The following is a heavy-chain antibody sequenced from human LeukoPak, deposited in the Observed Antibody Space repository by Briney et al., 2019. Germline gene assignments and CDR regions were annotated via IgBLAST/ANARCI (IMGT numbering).Heavy chain of an antibody. Sequence: PGGSLRLSCAASGFSFNSYWMHWVRQAPGKGLVWVSRIRSDGTSTDYADSVRGRFTISRDNSKNTLYMQMNSLRAEDTAVYYCAKLVTHFDYWGQGTLVTVSS. J-gene: IGHJ4*02. CDR2: IRSDGTST. CDR1: GFSFNSYW. D-gene: IGHD4-23*01. CDR3: AKLVTHFDY. V-gene: IGHV3-74*01.